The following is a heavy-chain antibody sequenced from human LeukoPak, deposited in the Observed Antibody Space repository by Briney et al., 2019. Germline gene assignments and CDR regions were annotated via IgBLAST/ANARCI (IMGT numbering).Heavy chain of an antibody. CDR1: TFSFSDFW. CDR2: ISPSGTDI. CDR3: TRDPRRLDY. V-gene: IGHV3-11*01. Sequence: GGSLRLSCAASTFSFSDFWMSWVRQAPGKGLESLSYISPSGTDISYADSVKGRFTISRDNAKNSLYLQMNSLRAEDTAVYYCTRDPRRLDYWGQGTLATVSS. J-gene: IGHJ4*02.